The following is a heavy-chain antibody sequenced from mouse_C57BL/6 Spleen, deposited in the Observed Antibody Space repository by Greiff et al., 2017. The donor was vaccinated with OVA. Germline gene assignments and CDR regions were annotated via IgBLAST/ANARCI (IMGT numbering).Heavy chain of an antibody. V-gene: IGHV1-69*01. CDR3: ARDEDYDFDY. Sequence: VQLQQPGAELVMPGASVKLSCKASGYTFTSYWMHWVKQRPGQGLEWIGEIDPSDSYTNYNQKFKGKSTLTVDKSSSTAYMQLSSLTSEDSAVYYCARDEDYDFDYWGKGTTLTVSS. CDR2: IDPSDSYT. CDR1: GYTFTSYW. J-gene: IGHJ2*01. D-gene: IGHD2-4*01.